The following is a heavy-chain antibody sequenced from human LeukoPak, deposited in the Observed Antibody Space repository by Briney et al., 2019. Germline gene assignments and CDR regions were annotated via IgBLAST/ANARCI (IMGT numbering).Heavy chain of an antibody. CDR2: IYYSGST. D-gene: IGHD3-22*01. CDR3: ARDYYDSSGYGGYYFDY. CDR1: GGSISSGDYY. J-gene: IGHJ4*02. Sequence: KSSETLSLTCTVSGGSISSGDYYWSWIRQPPGKGLEWIGYIYYSGSTYYNPSLKSRVTISVDTSKNQFSLKLSSVTAADTAGYYCARDYYDSSGYGGYYFDYWGRGTLVTVSS. V-gene: IGHV4-30-4*01.